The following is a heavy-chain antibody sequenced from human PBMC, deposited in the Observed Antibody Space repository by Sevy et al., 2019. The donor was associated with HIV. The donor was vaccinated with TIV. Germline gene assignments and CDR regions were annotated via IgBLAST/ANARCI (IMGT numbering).Heavy chain of an antibody. CDR2: ISWDGGST. Sequence: GGSLRLSCAASGFTFDDYTMHWVRQAPGKGLEWVSLISWDGGSTYYADSVKGRFTIYRDNSKNSLYLQMNSLRTEDTALYYCAGYSYGFNDAFDIWGQGTMVTVSS. J-gene: IGHJ3*02. CDR1: GFTFDDYT. D-gene: IGHD5-18*01. CDR3: AGYSYGFNDAFDI. V-gene: IGHV3-43*01.